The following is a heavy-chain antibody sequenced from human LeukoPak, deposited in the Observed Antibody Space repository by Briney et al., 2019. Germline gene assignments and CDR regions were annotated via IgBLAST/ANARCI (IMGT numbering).Heavy chain of an antibody. D-gene: IGHD7-27*01. J-gene: IGHJ4*02. Sequence: PGGSLSLSCAASGFTFSSYEMNWVRHAPGKGLGWVSDISSSGSTISYADSVKGRFTISRDNAKNSLYLQMNSLRAEDTAVYYCARDGETSNWGVLFWGQGTLVTVSS. CDR2: ISSSGSTI. V-gene: IGHV3-48*03. CDR3: ARDGETSNWGVLF. CDR1: GFTFSSYE.